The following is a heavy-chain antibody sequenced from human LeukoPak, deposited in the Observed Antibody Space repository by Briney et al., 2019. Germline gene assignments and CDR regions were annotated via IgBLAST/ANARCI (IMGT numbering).Heavy chain of an antibody. J-gene: IGHJ4*02. D-gene: IGHD5-12*01. CDR1: GFTVSSNY. V-gene: IGHV3-53*01. Sequence: GGSLRLSCAASGFTVSSNYMSWVRQAPGKGLEWVSVIYSGGSTYYADSVKGRFTISRDNSKNTLYLQMNSLRAEDTAVYYCARGGGYSGYDNFDYWGKGTLVTASS. CDR3: ARGGGYSGYDNFDY. CDR2: IYSGGST.